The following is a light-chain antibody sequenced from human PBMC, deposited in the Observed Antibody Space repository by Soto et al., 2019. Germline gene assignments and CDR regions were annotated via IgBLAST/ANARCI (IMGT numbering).Light chain of an antibody. CDR2: DAS. CDR3: QQYIRWPLT. Sequence: EMVVTQSPATLSVSPGKRVTLSCRTSQDDSSKLAWYQQKPGQPPSLLIYDASTRATGTPARFSGSGSGTEFTLAVSSLQSEDYALYFCQQYIRWPLTFGGGTKVEIK. CDR1: QDDSSK. J-gene: IGKJ4*01. V-gene: IGKV3D-15*01.